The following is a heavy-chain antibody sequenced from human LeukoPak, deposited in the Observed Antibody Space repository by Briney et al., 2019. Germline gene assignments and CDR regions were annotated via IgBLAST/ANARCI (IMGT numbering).Heavy chain of an antibody. D-gene: IGHD3-16*01. J-gene: IGHJ4*02. CDR2: ISYDGSNK. CDR1: GFTFSSYA. Sequence: PGRSLRLSCAASGFTFSSYAMHWVRQAPGKGLEWVAVISYDGSNKYYADSVRGRLTISRDNSKNTLYLQMNSLRAEDTAVYYCAKGRGGSFYFFDYWGQGTLVTVSS. V-gene: IGHV3-30-3*01. CDR3: AKGRGGSFYFFDY.